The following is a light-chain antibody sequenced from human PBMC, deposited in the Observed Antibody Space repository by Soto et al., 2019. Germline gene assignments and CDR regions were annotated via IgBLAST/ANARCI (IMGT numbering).Light chain of an antibody. Sequence: QSVVTQPPSASGTPGQRVTISCSGTTSSIESNYVYWYQQRPGTATRLLIYRNNQRPSGVPDRFSGSKSGTSASLAISALRSEDAADYYCTVWDDSLRGRLFGGGTKLTVL. V-gene: IGLV1-47*01. CDR1: TSSIESNY. CDR3: TVWDDSLRGRL. J-gene: IGLJ2*01. CDR2: RNN.